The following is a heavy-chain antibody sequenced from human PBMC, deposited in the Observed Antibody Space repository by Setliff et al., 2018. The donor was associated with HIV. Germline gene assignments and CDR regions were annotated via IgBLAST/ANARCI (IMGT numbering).Heavy chain of an antibody. Sequence: SETLSLTCTVSGGSISRDDYYWNWSRQHQGKGLEWIGDITYSGSAYYNPSLKSRVTLYIDTSNNQISLRLSTVTASDTAMYDCVRDDYCYNGKVFDYWGAGTLVTVFS. D-gene: IGHD1-1*01. V-gene: IGHV4-30-4*08. J-gene: IGHJ4*02. CDR3: VRDDYCYNGKVFDY. CDR2: ITYSGSA. CDR1: GGSISRDDYY.